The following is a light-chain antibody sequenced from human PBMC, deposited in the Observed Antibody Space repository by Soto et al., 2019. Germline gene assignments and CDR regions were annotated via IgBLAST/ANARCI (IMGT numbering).Light chain of an antibody. CDR3: ATWDDSLDVHV. V-gene: IGLV1-44*01. Sequence: QSVLTQPPSASGTPGQTITISCSGGSSYIGINTVSWYEHLPGTAPRLLIYGNNQRPSGVPDRFSGSKSGTSASLAISGLQSEDEAHYYCATWDDSLDVHVFGTGTKLTVL. J-gene: IGLJ1*01. CDR2: GNN. CDR1: SSYIGINT.